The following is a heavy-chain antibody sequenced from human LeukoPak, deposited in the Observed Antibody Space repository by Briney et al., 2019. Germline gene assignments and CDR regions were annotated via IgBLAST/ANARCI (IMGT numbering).Heavy chain of an antibody. CDR3: AKGNVDWLLYGVDY. V-gene: IGHV3-23*01. CDR1: GFTFSSYG. D-gene: IGHD3-9*01. J-gene: IGHJ4*02. Sequence: TGGSLRLSCAASGFTFSSYGMSWVRQAPGKGLEWVSAISGSGGRTYYADSVKGRFTISRDNSKNTLYLQMNSLRAEDTAVYYCAKGNVDWLLYGVDYWGQGTLVTVSS. CDR2: ISGSGGRT.